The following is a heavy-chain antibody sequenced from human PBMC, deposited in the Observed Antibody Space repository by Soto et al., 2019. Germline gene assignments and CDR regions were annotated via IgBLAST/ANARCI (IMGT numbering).Heavy chain of an antibody. CDR1: GYTFTRSG. Sequence: ASVKVSCKASGYTFTRSGISWVRQAPGQGLEWMGWISTYNGDTNYAQTFQGRVTMTTDTSTSTVHMEVRSLRSDDTAVYYCARLPPRVQGGYYYYGMDVWGQGTTVTVSS. CDR3: ARLPPRVQGGYYYYGMDV. J-gene: IGHJ6*02. D-gene: IGHD3-10*01. CDR2: ISTYNGDT. V-gene: IGHV1-18*01.